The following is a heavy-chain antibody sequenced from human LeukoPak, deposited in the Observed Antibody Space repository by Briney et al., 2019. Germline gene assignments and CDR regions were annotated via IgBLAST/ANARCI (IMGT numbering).Heavy chain of an antibody. V-gene: IGHV4-39*01. D-gene: IGHD3-3*01. Sequence: SETLSLTCTVSGGSISSYYWSWIRQPPGKGLEWIGSIYYSGSTYYNPSLKSRVTISVDTSKNQFSLKLSSVTAADTAVYYCARPRADFWSGYYAFDIWGQGTMATVSS. J-gene: IGHJ3*02. CDR2: IYYSGST. CDR3: ARPRADFWSGYYAFDI. CDR1: GGSISSYY.